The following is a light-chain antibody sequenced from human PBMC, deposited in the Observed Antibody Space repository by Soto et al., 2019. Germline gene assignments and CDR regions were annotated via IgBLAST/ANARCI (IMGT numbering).Light chain of an antibody. Sequence: QSALTQPPSASGSPGQSVTISCTGSSSDVGAYNYVSWYQLHPGKAPKLMIYEVSKRPSGVPDRFSASKSGNTASLTVSGLQAEDEADYYCSSYAGSHHERVFGTGTKLTVL. V-gene: IGLV2-8*01. J-gene: IGLJ1*01. CDR2: EVS. CDR3: SSYAGSHHERV. CDR1: SSDVGAYNY.